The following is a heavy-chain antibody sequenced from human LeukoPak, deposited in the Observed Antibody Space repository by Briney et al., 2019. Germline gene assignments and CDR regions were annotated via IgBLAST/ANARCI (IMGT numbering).Heavy chain of an antibody. V-gene: IGHV3-21*01. D-gene: IGHD4-17*01. Sequence: KPGGSLRLSCAASGFTFSSYTMNWVRQPPGKGLEWVSSIRGSSSKIYYADPVKGRFTISRDNAKDSLYLQMNSLRADDTAVYYCARDAYGDYGFDYWGQGILVTVSS. J-gene: IGHJ4*02. CDR2: IRGSSSKI. CDR3: ARDAYGDYGFDY. CDR1: GFTFSSYT.